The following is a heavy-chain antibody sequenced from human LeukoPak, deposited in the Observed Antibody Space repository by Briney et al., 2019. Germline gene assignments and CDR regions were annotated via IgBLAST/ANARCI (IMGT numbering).Heavy chain of an antibody. CDR3: ARGSPLVYEFWSGYFYYCDY. D-gene: IGHD3-3*01. CDR1: GGSISSSSYY. Sequence: SETLYLTCTVSGGSISSSSYYWVRIPQPPGKGLEWIVSIYYSGSTYYNPSLKSRVTISVDTSKNQFSLKLSSVTAADTAVYYCARGSPLVYEFWSGYFYYCDYWGQGTLVTVSS. V-gene: IGHV4-39*01. J-gene: IGHJ4*02. CDR2: IYYSGST.